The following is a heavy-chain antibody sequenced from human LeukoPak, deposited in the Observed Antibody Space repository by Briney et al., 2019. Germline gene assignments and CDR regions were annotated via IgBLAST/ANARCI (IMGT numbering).Heavy chain of an antibody. Sequence: GGYLRLSGAASGFTCSSSWIHWVRQAPGKGLVWVSRINGDGGSTTYADSVKGRFTNSRDNAKNTLYLQMNSLRAEDTAVYYCARSDSGQIDYWGQGTLVIVSA. D-gene: IGHD5-12*01. CDR2: INGDGGST. CDR3: ARSDSGQIDY. CDR1: GFTCSSSW. J-gene: IGHJ4*02. V-gene: IGHV3-74*01.